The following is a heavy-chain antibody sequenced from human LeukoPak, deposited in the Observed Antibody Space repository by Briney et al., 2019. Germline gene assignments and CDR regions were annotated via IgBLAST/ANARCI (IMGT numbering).Heavy chain of an antibody. Sequence: GASVKVSCKASGYTFTSYGISWVRQAPAQGLEWMGWISAYNGNTNYAQKLQGRVTMTTDTSTSTAYMELRSLRSDDTAVYYCASTPIVVVPAAIPYYYYYGMDVWGQGTTVTVSS. CDR3: ASTPIVVVPAAIPYYYYYGMDV. D-gene: IGHD2-2*02. CDR2: ISAYNGNT. V-gene: IGHV1-18*01. CDR1: GYTFTSYG. J-gene: IGHJ6*02.